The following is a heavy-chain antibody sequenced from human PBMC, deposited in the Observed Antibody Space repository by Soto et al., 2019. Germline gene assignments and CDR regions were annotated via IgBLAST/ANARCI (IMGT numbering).Heavy chain of an antibody. Sequence: QVQLVQSGAEVKKPGSSVKVSCKASGGTFSSYSINWVRQAPGQGLEWMGEIIPIFGTANYAQKFQGRVAMTRDTSISTAYVELSRLSSNDTAVYFCATSTYDDFWSGAFWGQGTLVTVSS. CDR2: IIPIFGTA. CDR3: ATSTYDDFWSGAF. D-gene: IGHD3-3*01. V-gene: IGHV1-69*06. J-gene: IGHJ4*02. CDR1: GGTFSSYS.